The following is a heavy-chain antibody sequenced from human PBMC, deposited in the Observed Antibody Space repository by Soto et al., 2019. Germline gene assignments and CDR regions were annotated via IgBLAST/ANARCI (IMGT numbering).Heavy chain of an antibody. CDR3: ARDRQLVHSRCFEP. D-gene: IGHD6-13*01. CDR2: INPNSGGT. CDR1: GYTFTGYY. Sequence: ASVKVSCKASGYTFTGYYMHWVRQAPGQGLEWRGWINPNSGGTNYAQKFQGRVTMTRDTSISTAYMELSRLRSDDTAVYYCARDRQLVHSRCFEPWGQGTMVTVSS. J-gene: IGHJ5*02. V-gene: IGHV1-2*02.